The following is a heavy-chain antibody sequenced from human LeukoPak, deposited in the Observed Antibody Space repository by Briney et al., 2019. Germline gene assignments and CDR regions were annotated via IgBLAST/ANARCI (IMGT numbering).Heavy chain of an antibody. V-gene: IGHV4-59*08. CDR3: ARHTYDFWSGHTSYGMDV. J-gene: IGHJ6*02. D-gene: IGHD3-3*01. CDR2: IYYSGST. Sequence: SETLSLTCTVSGGSISSYYWGWIRQPPGKGLEWIGYIYYSGSTNYNPSLKSRVTISVDTSKNQFSLKLSSVTAADTAVYYCARHTYDFWSGHTSYGMDVWGQGTTVTVSS. CDR1: GGSISSYY.